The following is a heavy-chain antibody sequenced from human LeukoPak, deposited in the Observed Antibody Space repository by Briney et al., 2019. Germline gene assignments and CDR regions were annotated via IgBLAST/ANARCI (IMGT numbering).Heavy chain of an antibody. D-gene: IGHD4-23*01. V-gene: IGHV4-39*07. J-gene: IGHJ4*02. Sequence: SETLSLTCTVSGGSISSSSAYWGWIRQPPGKGLEWIGSIYYSKNTYYNPSLKSRVTISLDTSKNQFSLKLSSVTAADTAVYYCARRSISGNSWDYFDYWGQGTLVTVSS. CDR3: ARRSISGNSWDYFDY. CDR2: IYYSKNT. CDR1: GGSISSSSAY.